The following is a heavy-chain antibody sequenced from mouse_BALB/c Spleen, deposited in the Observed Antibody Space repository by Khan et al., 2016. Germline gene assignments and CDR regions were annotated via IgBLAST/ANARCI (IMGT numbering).Heavy chain of an antibody. CDR2: IRYSGST. D-gene: IGHD2-1*01. J-gene: IGHJ1*01. CDR3: TRPPPSTLYFAV. Sequence: EVQLQESGPGLVKPSQSLSLTCTVTGYTITSDYAWNWHGQFPGNKLEWMGYIRYSGSTTYNQARKSRSTRTRDTYKHQCFRQLYSVTTEDTATSYCTRPPPSTLYFAVWGPGTSVTVSS. V-gene: IGHV3-2*02. CDR1: GYTITSDYA.